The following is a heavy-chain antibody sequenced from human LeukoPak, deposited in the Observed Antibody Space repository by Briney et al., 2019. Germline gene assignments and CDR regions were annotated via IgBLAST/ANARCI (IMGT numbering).Heavy chain of an antibody. D-gene: IGHD3-3*01. Sequence: PSETLSLTCTVSGGSISSSSYYWGWIRQPPGKGLEWIGSIYYSGGTYYNPSLKSRVTISVDTSKNQFSLKLSSVTAADTAVYYCARHSLYDFWSGYYRGVFDYWGQGTLVTVSS. CDR3: ARHSLYDFWSGYYRGVFDY. CDR2: IYYSGGT. CDR1: GGSISSSSYY. J-gene: IGHJ4*02. V-gene: IGHV4-39*01.